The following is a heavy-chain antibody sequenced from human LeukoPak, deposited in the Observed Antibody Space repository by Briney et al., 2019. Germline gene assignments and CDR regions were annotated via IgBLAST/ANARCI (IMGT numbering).Heavy chain of an antibody. CDR2: ITTTSSYI. V-gene: IGHV3-21*01. CDR3: ARDPYSGSYGNYYYYYMDV. Sequence: GGSLRLSCAASGFTFSSYWMHWVRQAPGKGLEWVSSITTTSSYIYYADSVRGRFTISRDNAKNSLYLQMNSLRAEDTALYFCARDPYSGSYGNYYYYYMDVWGKGTTVTISS. J-gene: IGHJ6*03. D-gene: IGHD1-26*01. CDR1: GFTFSSYW.